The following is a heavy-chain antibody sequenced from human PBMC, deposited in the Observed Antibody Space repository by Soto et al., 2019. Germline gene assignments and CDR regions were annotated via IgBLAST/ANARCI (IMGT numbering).Heavy chain of an antibody. CDR3: ARDSGPSDDILTGYYFDY. J-gene: IGHJ4*02. V-gene: IGHV3-33*01. CDR2: IWYDGSNK. Sequence: GGSLRLSCAASGFTFSSYGMHWVRQAPGKGLEWVAVIWYDGSNKYYADSVKGRFTISRDNSKNTLYLQMNSLRAEDTAVYYCARDSGPSDDILTGYYFDYWGQGTLVTVSS. CDR1: GFTFSSYG. D-gene: IGHD3-9*01.